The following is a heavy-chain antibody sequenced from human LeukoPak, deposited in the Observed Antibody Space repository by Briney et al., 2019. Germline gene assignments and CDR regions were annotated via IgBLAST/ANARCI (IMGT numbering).Heavy chain of an antibody. J-gene: IGHJ4*02. CDR3: ASDYYDYVWGSYPSQSY. CDR2: IIPIFGTA. CDR1: GGTFSSYA. D-gene: IGHD3-16*02. V-gene: IGHV1-69*05. Sequence: SVKVSXKASGGTFSSYAISWVRQAPGQGLEWMGRIIPIFGTANYAQKFQGRVTITTDESTSTAYMELSSLRSEDTAVYYCASDYYDYVWGSYPSQSYWGQGTLVTVSS.